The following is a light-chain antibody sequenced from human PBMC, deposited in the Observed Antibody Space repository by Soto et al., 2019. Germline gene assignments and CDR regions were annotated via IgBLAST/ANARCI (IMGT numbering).Light chain of an antibody. Sequence: SSELTQPPSVSVAPGKTARITCGGNNIGSKSVHWYQQKPGQAPVLVIYYDSDRPSGIPERFSGSNSGNTATLTISRAEAGDEADYYCQVWDSSSDHPVFGGGTKLTVL. CDR3: QVWDSSSDHPV. CDR2: YDS. V-gene: IGLV3-21*04. CDR1: NIGSKS. J-gene: IGLJ3*02.